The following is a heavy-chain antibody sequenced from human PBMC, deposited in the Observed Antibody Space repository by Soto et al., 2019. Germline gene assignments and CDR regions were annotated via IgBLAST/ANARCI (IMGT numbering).Heavy chain of an antibody. Sequence: SLKISCKGAEDSFADYGIGWVRKMPGKGLEWMGIIYPGDSDTRYSPSFQGQVTISADKSISTAYLQWSSLKASDTAMYYCARRSDSSGGFDYWGQGTLVTVSS. CDR3: ARRSDSSGGFDY. CDR2: IYPGDSDT. CDR1: EDSFADYG. D-gene: IGHD6-19*01. J-gene: IGHJ4*02. V-gene: IGHV5-51*01.